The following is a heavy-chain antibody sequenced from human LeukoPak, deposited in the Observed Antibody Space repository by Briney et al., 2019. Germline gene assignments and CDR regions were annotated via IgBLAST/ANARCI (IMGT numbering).Heavy chain of an antibody. CDR1: GYTFSDYF. Sequence: ASVKVSCKASGYTFSDYFVHWVRQAPGQGLEWMGWINPKSGVTKYAQKFQGRVTVVRDTATSTVYMDLSSLTSDDTAAYYCARDGVVRGAAGDYWGQGTLVTVSS. V-gene: IGHV1-2*02. CDR3: ARDGVVRGAAGDY. J-gene: IGHJ4*02. CDR2: INPKSGVT. D-gene: IGHD3-10*01.